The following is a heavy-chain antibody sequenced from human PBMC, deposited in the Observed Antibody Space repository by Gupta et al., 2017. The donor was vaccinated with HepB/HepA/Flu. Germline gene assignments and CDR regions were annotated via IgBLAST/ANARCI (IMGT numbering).Heavy chain of an antibody. V-gene: IGHV3-7*01. CDR1: GFTFSSYW. Sequence: EVQLVESGGGLVQPGGSLRLSCAASGFTFSSYWMSWVRQAPGKGLEWVANIKPDGSEKYYVDSLKGRFTISRDNAKNSLFLQMNSLRAEDTAVYYCALNRGWYTLDYWGQGKLVTVSS. CDR3: ALNRGWYTLDY. CDR2: IKPDGSEK. J-gene: IGHJ4*02. D-gene: IGHD6-19*01.